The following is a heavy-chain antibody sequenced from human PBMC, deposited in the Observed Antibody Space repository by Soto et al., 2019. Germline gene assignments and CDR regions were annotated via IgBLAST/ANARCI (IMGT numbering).Heavy chain of an antibody. D-gene: IGHD6-6*01. Sequence: PSETLSLTCTVSGGSISSYYWSWILQPPGKGLEWIGCIYYSGSTNYNPSLKSRVTISVDTSKNQFSLILSSVTAADTAVYYCGTEASSGTFDYWGQGTLVTVSS. J-gene: IGHJ4*02. CDR2: IYYSGST. V-gene: IGHV4-59*01. CDR3: GTEASSGTFDY. CDR1: GGSISSYY.